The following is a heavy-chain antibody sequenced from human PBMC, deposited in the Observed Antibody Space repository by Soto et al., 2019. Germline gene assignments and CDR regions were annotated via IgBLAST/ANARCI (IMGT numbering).Heavy chain of an antibody. D-gene: IGHD2-21*02. V-gene: IGHV3-48*03. CDR1: GFTFSSYE. Sequence: EVQLVESGGDLVQPGGSPRLSCAASGFTFSSYEMNWVRQAPGRGLEWISYISSSGDLIYYADSVRGRFTVSRDSAKNSMYLQMNSLRAEDTAVYYCAREEINCGGDCFSLWGQGTLVTVSS. J-gene: IGHJ4*02. CDR2: ISSSGDLI. CDR3: AREEINCGGDCFSL.